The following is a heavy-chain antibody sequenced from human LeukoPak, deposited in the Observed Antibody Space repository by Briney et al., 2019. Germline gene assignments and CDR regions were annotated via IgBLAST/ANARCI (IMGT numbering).Heavy chain of an antibody. CDR2: INHSGST. CDR1: GGSFSSYY. Sequence: SETLSLTCAVSGGSFSSYYWSWIRQPPGKGLEWIGEINHSGSTNYNPSPKSRVTISVDTSKKQFSLMLSSVTAADTAVYYCARDYIAAAGRPQKSFDYWGEGTLVRVSS. J-gene: IGHJ4*02. V-gene: IGHV4-34*01. CDR3: ARDYIAAAGRPQKSFDY. D-gene: IGHD6-13*01.